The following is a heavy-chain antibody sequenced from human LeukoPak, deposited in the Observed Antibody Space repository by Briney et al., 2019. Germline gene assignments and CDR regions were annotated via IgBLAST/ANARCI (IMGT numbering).Heavy chain of an antibody. CDR2: ISSSSSTI. D-gene: IGHD2-2*03. CDR1: GFTFSSYS. J-gene: IGHJ6*03. CDR3: ARARVGSSYYYYMDV. V-gene: IGHV3-48*01. Sequence: GGSLRLSCAASGFTFSSYSMNWVRQAPGKGLEWVSYISSSSSTIYYADSVKGRFTISRDNAKNSLYLQMNSLRAEDTAVYYCARARVGSSYYYYMDVWGKGTTVTVSS.